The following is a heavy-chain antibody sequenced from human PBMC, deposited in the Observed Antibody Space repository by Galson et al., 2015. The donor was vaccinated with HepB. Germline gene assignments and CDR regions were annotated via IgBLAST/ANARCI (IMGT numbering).Heavy chain of an antibody. CDR3: ATTIGGLDYYDSSGYHFDY. J-gene: IGHJ4*02. Sequence: ETLSLTCTVSGGSISSSSYYWGWIRQPPGKGLEWIGSIYYSGSTYYNPSLKSRVTISVDTSKNQFSLKLSSVTAADTAVYYCATTIGGLDYYDSSGYHFDYWGQGTLVTVSS. CDR2: IYYSGST. D-gene: IGHD3-22*01. CDR1: GGSISSSSYY. V-gene: IGHV4-39*07.